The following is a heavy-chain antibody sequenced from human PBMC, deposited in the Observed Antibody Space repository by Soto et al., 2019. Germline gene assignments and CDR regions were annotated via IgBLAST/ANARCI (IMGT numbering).Heavy chain of an antibody. CDR1: GGSISSYY. CDR2: IYYSGST. Sequence: SETLSLTCTVSGGSISSYYWSWIRQPPGKGLEWIGYIYYSGSTNYNPSLKSRVTISVDTSKNQFSLKLSSVTAADTAVYYCARVDTASYYYYMYVWGKGTTVTVSS. J-gene: IGHJ6*03. D-gene: IGHD5-18*01. V-gene: IGHV4-59*08. CDR3: ARVDTASYYYYMYV.